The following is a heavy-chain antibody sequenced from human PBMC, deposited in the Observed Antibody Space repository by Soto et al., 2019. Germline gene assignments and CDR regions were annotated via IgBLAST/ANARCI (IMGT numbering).Heavy chain of an antibody. CDR2: INPNSGGT. CDR3: ARGYCSSTSCYRPGDYYYYMDV. V-gene: IGHV1-2*04. D-gene: IGHD2-2*01. CDR1: GYTFTGYY. Sequence: GASVKVSCKASGYTFTGYYMHWVRQAPGQGLESMGWINPNSGGTNYAQNFQGWVTMTRDTSISTAYMELSRLRSDDTAVYYCARGYCSSTSCYRPGDYYYYMDVWGKGTTVTVSS. J-gene: IGHJ6*03.